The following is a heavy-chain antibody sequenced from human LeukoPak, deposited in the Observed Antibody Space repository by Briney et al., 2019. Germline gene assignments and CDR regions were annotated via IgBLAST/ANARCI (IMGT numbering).Heavy chain of an antibody. Sequence: GGSLRLSCAASGFTFSSYAMSWVRQAPGKGLEWVSGISGNSVSAYYADSVKGRFTISRDNSKNTLSLQMDSLRPEDTAVYYCAKSQLIGSYHPPGYWGQGTLVTVSS. CDR3: AKSQLIGSYHPPGY. CDR1: GFTFSSYA. V-gene: IGHV3-23*01. D-gene: IGHD3-10*01. J-gene: IGHJ4*02. CDR2: ISGNSVSA.